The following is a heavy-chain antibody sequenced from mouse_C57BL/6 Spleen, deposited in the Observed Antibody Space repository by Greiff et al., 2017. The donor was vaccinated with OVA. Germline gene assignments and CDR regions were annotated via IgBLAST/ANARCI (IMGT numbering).Heavy chain of an antibody. CDR2: IDPETGGT. D-gene: IGHD4-1*01. J-gene: IGHJ2*01. Sequence: VQLKQSGAELVRPGASVTLSCKASGYTFTDYEMHWVKQTPVHGLEWIGAIDPETGGTAYNQKFKGKAILTADKSSSTAYMELRSLTSEDSAVYYCTRNWDGYFDYWGQGTTLTVSS. CDR1: GYTFTDYE. V-gene: IGHV1-15*01. CDR3: TRNWDGYFDY.